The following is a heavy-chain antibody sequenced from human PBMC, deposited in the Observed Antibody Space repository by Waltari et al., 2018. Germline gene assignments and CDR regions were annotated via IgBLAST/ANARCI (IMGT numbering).Heavy chain of an antibody. D-gene: IGHD3-22*01. CDR3: AREADYYDSSAYVG. V-gene: IGHV4-39*02. CDR2: LYYTGST. J-gene: IGHJ4*02. Sequence: QLQLQESGPGLVKPSETLSLTCTVSSGSLSSDNYYWGWIRQPPGKGLEWVGTLYYTGSTCYNPSLNSRVTISVDTLKNQFSLKLSSVTAADTAVYYCAREADYYDSSAYVGWDQGTLVTVSS. CDR1: SGSLSSDNYY.